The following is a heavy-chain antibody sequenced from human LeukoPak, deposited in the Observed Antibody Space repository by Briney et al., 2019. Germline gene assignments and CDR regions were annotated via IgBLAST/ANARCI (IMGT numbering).Heavy chain of an antibody. D-gene: IGHD2-2*01. V-gene: IGHV1-69*05. J-gene: IGHJ4*02. CDR1: EGTFSSYA. CDR3: ARGRGDCSSTSCRRQYYFDY. Sequence: ASVKVSCKASEGTFSSYAISWVRQAPGQGLEWMGGIIPIFGTANYAQKFQGRVTITTDESTSTAYMELSSLRSEDTAVYYCARGRGDCSSTSCRRQYYFDYWGQGTLVTVSS. CDR2: IIPIFGTA.